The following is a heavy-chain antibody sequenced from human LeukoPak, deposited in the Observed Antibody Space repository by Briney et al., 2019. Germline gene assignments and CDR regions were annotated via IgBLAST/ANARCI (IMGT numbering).Heavy chain of an antibody. CDR2: ISSSGSTI. D-gene: IGHD3-10*02. CDR1: GFTFSNYW. CDR3: AELGITMIGGV. Sequence: GGSLRLPCVASGFTFSNYWMNWVRQAPGKGLEWVSYISSSGSTIYYADSVKGRFTISRDNAKNSLYLQMNSLRAEDTAVYYCAELGITMIGGVWGKGTTVTISS. V-gene: IGHV3-48*03. J-gene: IGHJ6*04.